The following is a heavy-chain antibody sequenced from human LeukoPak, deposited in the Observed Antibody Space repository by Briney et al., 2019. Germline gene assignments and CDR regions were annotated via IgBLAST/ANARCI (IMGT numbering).Heavy chain of an antibody. CDR1: GFTFDDYA. CDR2: ISWNSGSI. CDR3: AKGGNEAATFSSIDP. D-gene: IGHD2-15*01. Sequence: GRSLRLSCAASGFTFDDYAMHWVRQAPGKGLEGVSGISWNSGSIGYADSVKGRFTISRDNAKNFLYLQMNSLRAEDTALYYCAKGGNEAATFSSIDPWGQGTLVTVSS. J-gene: IGHJ5*02. V-gene: IGHV3-9*01.